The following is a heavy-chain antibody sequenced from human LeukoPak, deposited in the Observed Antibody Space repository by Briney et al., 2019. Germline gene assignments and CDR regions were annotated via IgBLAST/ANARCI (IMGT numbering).Heavy chain of an antibody. CDR2: ISAYNGNT. CDR1: GYTFTSYG. J-gene: IGHJ5*02. D-gene: IGHD3-10*01. Sequence: ASVKVSCKASGYTFTSYGISWVRQAPGQGLEWMGWISAYNGNTNYAQKLQGRVTMTTDTSTSTAYMELRSLRSDDTAVYYCARDPESYGSGKRVRFGPWGQGTLVTVSS. CDR3: ARDPESYGSGKRVRFGP. V-gene: IGHV1-18*01.